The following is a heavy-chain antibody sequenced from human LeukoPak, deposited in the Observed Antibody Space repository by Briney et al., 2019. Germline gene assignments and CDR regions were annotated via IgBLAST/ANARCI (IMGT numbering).Heavy chain of an antibody. V-gene: IGHV3-30*02. CDR3: ATLVKTGSGGRGYFDH. CDR1: GFTFSSYG. J-gene: IGHJ4*02. D-gene: IGHD2-8*02. CDR2: IYNDENDK. Sequence: PGGSLRLSCAVSGFTFSSYGMHWVRQAPGKGLEWVSFIYNDENDKHYADSVKGRFTISRDNSKNTMYLQMDSLGGDDSAVYYCATLVKTGSGGRGYFDHWGQGTLVTVSS.